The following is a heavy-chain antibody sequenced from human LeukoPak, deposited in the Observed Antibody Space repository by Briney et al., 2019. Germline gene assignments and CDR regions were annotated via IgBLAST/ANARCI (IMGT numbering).Heavy chain of an antibody. Sequence: ASVKVSCKASGYTFTSYDINWVRQATGQGLEWMGWMNPNSGNTGYAQKFQGRVTMTRNTSTSTAYMELSSLRSEDTAVYYCARAGLGGVAVAGRLGYWGQGTLVTVSS. D-gene: IGHD6-19*01. CDR2: MNPNSGNT. J-gene: IGHJ4*02. V-gene: IGHV1-8*01. CDR1: GYTFTSYD. CDR3: ARAGLGGVAVAGRLGY.